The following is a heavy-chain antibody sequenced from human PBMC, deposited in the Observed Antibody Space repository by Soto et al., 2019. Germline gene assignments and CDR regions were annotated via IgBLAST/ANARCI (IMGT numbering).Heavy chain of an antibody. D-gene: IGHD3-10*01. CDR3: VTDRRGGMDV. CDR1: GFTFSDAW. J-gene: IGHJ6*01. CDR2: IKRKIDGETT. Sequence: EVQLVESGGGMVMPGGSLRLSCAASGFTFSDAWMTWIRQAPGKGLQCVGRIKRKIDGETTDYAAPVKGRFTISRDDSKNTLYLQMISLKVEDTAMYYCVTDRRGGMDVWGQGTTVTVSS. V-gene: IGHV3-15*01.